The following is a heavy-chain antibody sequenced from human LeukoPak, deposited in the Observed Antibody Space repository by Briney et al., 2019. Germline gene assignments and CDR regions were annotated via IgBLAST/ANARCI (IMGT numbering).Heavy chain of an antibody. Sequence: PSETLSLTCTVPGGSISSYYWSWIRQPAGKGLEWIGRIYTSGSTNYNPSLKSRVTMSVDTSKNQFSLKLSSVTAADTAVYYCAATRGFWSGYSSDAFDIWGQGTMVTVSS. J-gene: IGHJ3*02. D-gene: IGHD3-3*01. CDR1: GGSISSYY. CDR3: AATRGFWSGYSSDAFDI. V-gene: IGHV4-4*07. CDR2: IYTSGST.